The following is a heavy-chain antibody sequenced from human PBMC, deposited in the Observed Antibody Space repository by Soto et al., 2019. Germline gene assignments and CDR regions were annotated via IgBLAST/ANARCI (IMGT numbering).Heavy chain of an antibody. D-gene: IGHD3-3*01. V-gene: IGHV4-4*07. Sequence: SETLSLTCTVSGGAISGYYWTWVRQPAGKGLEWIGRIYSSGGTKYNPSLKSRVDMSLDMSKNQFSLRLSSVTAADTAVYYCARGQRFSDSFDPWGQGTLVTV. CDR2: IYSSGGT. J-gene: IGHJ5*02. CDR3: ARGQRFSDSFDP. CDR1: GGAISGYY.